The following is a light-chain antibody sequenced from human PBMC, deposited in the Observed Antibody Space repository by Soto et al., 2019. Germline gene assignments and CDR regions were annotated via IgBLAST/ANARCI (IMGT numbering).Light chain of an antibody. Sequence: QSVLTQPPSVSGAPGQRVTISCTGSSSNIGAGYDVHWYQQLPGTAPKLLIYGNSNRPSWVPDRFSGSKSGTSASLAITGLQAEDEADYDCQSYASSLSGVVFGGGTKLTVL. CDR3: QSYASSLSGVV. CDR1: SSNIGAGYD. J-gene: IGLJ2*01. V-gene: IGLV1-40*01. CDR2: GNS.